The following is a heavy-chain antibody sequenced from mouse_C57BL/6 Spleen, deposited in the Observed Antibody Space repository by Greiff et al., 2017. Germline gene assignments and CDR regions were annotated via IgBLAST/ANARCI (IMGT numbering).Heavy chain of an antibody. J-gene: IGHJ4*01. D-gene: IGHD2-4*01. V-gene: IGHV8-12*01. CDR3: ARNYDYHYYAMDY. CDR1: GFSLSTSGMG. CDR2: SYWDDDK. Sequence: QVTLKESGPGILQSSQTLSLTCSFSGFSLSTSGMGVSWIRQPSGKGLEWLAHSYWDDDKRYNPSLKSRLTISKDTSRNQVFLKITSVDTADTATYYCARNYDYHYYAMDYWGQGTSVTVSS.